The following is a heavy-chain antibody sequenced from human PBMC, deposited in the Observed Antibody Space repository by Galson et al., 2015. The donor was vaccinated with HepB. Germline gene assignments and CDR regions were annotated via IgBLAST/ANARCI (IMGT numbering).Heavy chain of an antibody. CDR2: ISYDGSNK. V-gene: IGHV3-30-3*01. CDR3: ARVAFEGNYDFWSGPGD. Sequence: SLRLSCAASGFTFSSYAMHWVRQAPGKGLEWVAVISYDGSNKNYADSVKGRFTISRDNSKNTLYLQMNSLRAEDTAVYYCARVAFEGNYDFWSGPGDWGQGTLVTVSS. D-gene: IGHD3-3*01. CDR1: GFTFSSYA. J-gene: IGHJ4*02.